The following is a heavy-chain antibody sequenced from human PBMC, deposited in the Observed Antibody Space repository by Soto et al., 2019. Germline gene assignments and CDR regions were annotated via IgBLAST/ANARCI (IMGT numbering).Heavy chain of an antibody. CDR1: GYTFISYG. D-gene: IGHD2-2*01. V-gene: IGHV1-18*01. CDR2: ISGNTGKT. J-gene: IGHJ5*02. Sequence: QVQLVQSGAEVTEPGASVKVSCKASGYTFISYGVSWVRQAPGQGLEWMGWISGNTGKTNYAQKLQGRVTMTTDTSTSTAYMELRSLRSDDTAVYYCARDWNCGNTRCQNCFDPWGQGTLVTVSS. CDR3: ARDWNCGNTRCQNCFDP.